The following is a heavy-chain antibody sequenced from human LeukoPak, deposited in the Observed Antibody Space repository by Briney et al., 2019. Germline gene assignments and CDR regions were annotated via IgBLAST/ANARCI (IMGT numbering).Heavy chain of an antibody. J-gene: IGHJ4*02. CDR3: AKDQGIAAAGTLNY. Sequence: GGSLSSSCAPPGFTIGTYWSHWVGQAQGKGLVWVSRVNNDGSTTNYADSVKGRFTISRDNTKNTLYLQMDSLRAEDTAVYYCAKDQGIAAAGTLNYWGQGTLVSVSS. D-gene: IGHD6-13*01. CDR2: VNNDGSTT. CDR1: GFTIGTYW. V-gene: IGHV3-74*01.